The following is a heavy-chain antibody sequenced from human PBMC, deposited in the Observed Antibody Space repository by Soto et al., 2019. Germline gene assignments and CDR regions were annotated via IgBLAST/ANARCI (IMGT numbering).Heavy chain of an antibody. D-gene: IGHD6-13*01. CDR3: ASPVRRQLVPFDY. J-gene: IGHJ4*02. CDR1: GFTFSSYG. CDR2: IWYDGSNK. V-gene: IGHV3-33*01. Sequence: GGSLRLSCAASGFTFSSYGMHWVRQAPGKGLEWVAVIWYDGSNKYYADSVKGRFTISRDNSKNTLYLQMNSLRAEDTAVYYCASPVRRQLVPFDYWGQGTLVTVSS.